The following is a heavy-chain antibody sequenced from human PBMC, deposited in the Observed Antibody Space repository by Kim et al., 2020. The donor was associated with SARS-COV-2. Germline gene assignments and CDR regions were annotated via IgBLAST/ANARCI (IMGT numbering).Heavy chain of an antibody. CDR3: ATRGQQLVGGALDI. V-gene: IGHV4-59*13. Sequence: SETLSLTCTVSGGSISSYYWSWIRQPPGKGLEWIGYIYYSGSTNYNPSLKSRVTISVDTSKNQFSLKLSSVTAADTAVYYCATRGQQLVGGALDIWGQGTMVTVSS. CDR2: IYYSGST. D-gene: IGHD6-13*01. J-gene: IGHJ3*02. CDR1: GGSISSYY.